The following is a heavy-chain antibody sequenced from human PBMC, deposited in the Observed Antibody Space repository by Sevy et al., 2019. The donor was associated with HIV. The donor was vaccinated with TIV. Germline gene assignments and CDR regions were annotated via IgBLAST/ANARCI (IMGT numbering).Heavy chain of an antibody. J-gene: IGHJ3*02. CDR3: ARGIAAAGDHDAFDI. D-gene: IGHD6-13*01. CDR2: INHSGST. Sequence: SETLSLTCAVYGGSFSGYYWSWIRQPPGKGLEWIGEINHSGSTNYNPSLKSRVTISVDTSKNQLSLKLSSVTAADTAVYYCARGIAAAGDHDAFDIWGQGTMVTVSS. V-gene: IGHV4-34*01. CDR1: GGSFSGYY.